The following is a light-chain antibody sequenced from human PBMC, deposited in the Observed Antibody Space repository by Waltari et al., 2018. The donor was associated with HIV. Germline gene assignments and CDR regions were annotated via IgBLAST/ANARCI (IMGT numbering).Light chain of an antibody. Sequence: QSVLTQPPSVSGAPGPRVTIPCTGSSSNIGAGNDVHCYQLLPGTAPKLLIYANRNRPSGVPDRFSGSKSGTSASLAITGLQAEDEADYFCQSFDSSLSGSRVFGGGTKLTVL. V-gene: IGLV1-40*01. CDR2: ANR. J-gene: IGLJ3*02. CDR3: QSFDSSLSGSRV. CDR1: SSNIGAGND.